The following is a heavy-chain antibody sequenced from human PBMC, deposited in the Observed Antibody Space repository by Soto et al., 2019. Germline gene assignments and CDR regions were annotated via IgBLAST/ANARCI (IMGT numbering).Heavy chain of an antibody. J-gene: IGHJ5*02. CDR1: GFTFSSYW. CDR2: IKQDGSEK. D-gene: IGHD6-19*01. Sequence: GSLRLSCAASGFTFSSYWMSWVRQAPGKGLEWVANIKQDGSEKYYVDSVKGRFTISRDNAKNSLYLQMNSLRAEDTAVYYCAREMEQWLVGWWFDPWGQGTLVTVSS. V-gene: IGHV3-7*01. CDR3: AREMEQWLVGWWFDP.